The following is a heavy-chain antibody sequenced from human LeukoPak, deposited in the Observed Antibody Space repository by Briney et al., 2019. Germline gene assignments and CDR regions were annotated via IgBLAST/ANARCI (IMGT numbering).Heavy chain of an antibody. D-gene: IGHD3-10*01. CDR2: ISSSGSTI. CDR3: ARDPRYYYGSGTRYGMDV. Sequence: GGSLRLSCAASGFTFSSYEMNWVRQAPGKGLEWVSYISSSGSTIYYADSVKGRFTISRDNAKNSLYLQMNSLRAEDTAVYYCARDPRYYYGSGTRYGMDVWGQGTTVTVSS. V-gene: IGHV3-48*03. J-gene: IGHJ6*02. CDR1: GFTFSSYE.